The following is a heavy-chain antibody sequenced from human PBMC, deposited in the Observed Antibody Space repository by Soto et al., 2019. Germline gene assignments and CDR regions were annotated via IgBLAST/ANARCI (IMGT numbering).Heavy chain of an antibody. D-gene: IGHD6-19*01. CDR3: AKDSTGSGWYRILLDY. CDR1: GFTFSSYG. J-gene: IGHJ4*02. V-gene: IGHV3-30*18. CDR2: ISYDGSNK. Sequence: QVQLVESGGGVVQPGRSLRLSCAASGFTFSSYGMHWVRQAPGKGLEWVAVISYDGSNKYYADSVKGRFTISRDNSKNTLYLQMNSLRAEDTAVYYCAKDSTGSGWYRILLDYWGQGTLVTVSS.